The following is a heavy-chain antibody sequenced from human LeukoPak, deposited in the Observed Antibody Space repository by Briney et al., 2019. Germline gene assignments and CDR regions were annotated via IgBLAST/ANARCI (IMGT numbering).Heavy chain of an antibody. D-gene: IGHD6-13*01. V-gene: IGHV3-7*01. CDR1: GLTFSSYW. Sequence: GGSLRLSCAASGLTFSSYWMSWVRQAPGKGLEWVANIKQDGSEKYYVDSVKGRFTISRDNAKNSLYLQMNSLRAEDTAVYYCARAYGYSSSWPIDYWGQGTLVTVSS. CDR2: IKQDGSEK. CDR3: ARAYGYSSSWPIDY. J-gene: IGHJ4*02.